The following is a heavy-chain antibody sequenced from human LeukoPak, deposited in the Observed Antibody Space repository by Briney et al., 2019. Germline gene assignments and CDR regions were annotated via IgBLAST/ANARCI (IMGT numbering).Heavy chain of an antibody. V-gene: IGHV3-64D*06. Sequence: PGGSLTLSCAASGFTFSNYAMSWVRQAPGKGLEYVSAIRSSGGSTYYADSVKGRFTISRDNSKNTLYLQMSILRAEDTAVYYCVKDRFIVGAVADYWGQGTLVTVSS. CDR1: GFTFSNYA. CDR3: VKDRFIVGAVADY. J-gene: IGHJ4*02. CDR2: IRSSGGST. D-gene: IGHD6-19*01.